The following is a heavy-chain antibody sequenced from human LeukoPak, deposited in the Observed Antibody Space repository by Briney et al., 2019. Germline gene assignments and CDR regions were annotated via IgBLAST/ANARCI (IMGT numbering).Heavy chain of an antibody. CDR3: AREDSSGYLGY. V-gene: IGHV4-61*01. J-gene: IGHJ4*02. D-gene: IGHD3-22*01. CDR2: IYYSGST. Sequence: SQTLSLTCTVSGGSISSNIYYWNWIRQPPGKGLEWIGYIYYSGSTNYNPSLKSRVTISVDTSKNQFSLKLTSLTAADTAVYYCAREDSSGYLGYWGQGTLVTVSS. CDR1: GGSISSNIYY.